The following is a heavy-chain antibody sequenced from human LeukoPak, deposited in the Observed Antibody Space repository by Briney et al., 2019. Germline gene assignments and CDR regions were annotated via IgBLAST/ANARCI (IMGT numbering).Heavy chain of an antibody. CDR2: ISYDVSNK. CDR1: GFIFSSHG. Sequence: GGSLRLSCAASGFIFSSHGMNWVRQAPGKGLEWVAVISYDVSNKYYADSVKGRFTISRDNSKNTLYLQMNSLRAEDTAVYYCAKAGSYYDSRFDYWGQGTLVTVSS. J-gene: IGHJ4*02. CDR3: AKAGSYYDSRFDY. V-gene: IGHV3-30*18. D-gene: IGHD3-22*01.